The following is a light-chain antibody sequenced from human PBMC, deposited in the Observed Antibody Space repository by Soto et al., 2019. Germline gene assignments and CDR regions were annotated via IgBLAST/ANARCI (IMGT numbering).Light chain of an antibody. V-gene: IGLV2-14*01. CDR3: SSYTSSSTWV. Sequence: QSVLTQPASVSGSPGQSITISCTGTSSDVGGVSWYQQHPGKAPKLMIYDVSNRTSGVSNRFSGSKSGNTASLTISGLQAEDEADYYCSSYTSSSTWVFGTGTKLTVL. J-gene: IGLJ1*01. CDR1: SSDVGG. CDR2: DVS.